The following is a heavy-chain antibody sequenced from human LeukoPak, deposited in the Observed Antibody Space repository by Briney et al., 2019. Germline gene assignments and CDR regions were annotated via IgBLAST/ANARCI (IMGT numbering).Heavy chain of an antibody. CDR3: ASGGYSGYEDYYYGMDV. D-gene: IGHD5-12*01. Sequence: GASLKISCKGSGYSFTSYWIGWVRQMPGKGLEWMGTIYPGDSDTRYSPSFQGQVTISADKSISTAYLQWSSLKASDIAMYYCASGGYSGYEDYYYGMDVWGQGTTVTVSS. CDR2: IYPGDSDT. CDR1: GYSFTSYW. J-gene: IGHJ6*02. V-gene: IGHV5-51*01.